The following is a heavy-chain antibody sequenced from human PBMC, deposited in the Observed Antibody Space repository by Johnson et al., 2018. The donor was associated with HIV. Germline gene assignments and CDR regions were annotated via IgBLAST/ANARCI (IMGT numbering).Heavy chain of an antibody. V-gene: IGHV3-53*01. CDR1: GFTVSSNY. D-gene: IGHD2-2*01. CDR2: IYSGGST. CDR3: TREGGECSSTSCYDAFDI. Sequence: VQLVESGGGLIQPGGSLRLSCAASGFTVSSNYMSWVRQAPGKGLEWVSVIYSGGSTYYADSVQGGFTISKDNSKNTMHLQMNSLRAEDTAVYYCTREGGECSSTSCYDAFDIWGQGTMVTVSS. J-gene: IGHJ3*02.